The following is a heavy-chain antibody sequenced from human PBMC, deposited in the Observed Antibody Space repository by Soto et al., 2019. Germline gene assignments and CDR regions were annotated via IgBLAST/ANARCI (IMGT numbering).Heavy chain of an antibody. D-gene: IGHD1-1*01. CDR3: ARGRGLEPTGPFDD. CDR2: INVGNGKP. V-gene: IGHV1-3*01. J-gene: IGHJ4*02. Sequence: QVQLVQSGAEVKQPGASVTVSCTASGYTFTSYAMHWVRQAPGQRLEWMGWINVGNGKPEYSQNFQCTVIITRDTSAGTAYMQLGSLRSEDAAMYYCARGRGLEPTGPFDDWGQGTLVTVSA. CDR1: GYTFTSYA.